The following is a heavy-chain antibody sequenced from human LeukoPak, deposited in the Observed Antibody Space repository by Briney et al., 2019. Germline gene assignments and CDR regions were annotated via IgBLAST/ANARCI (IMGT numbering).Heavy chain of an antibody. CDR1: GYTFTYRY. CDR3: AHSIAVAGSFDY. J-gene: IGHJ4*02. D-gene: IGHD6-19*01. V-gene: IGHV1-45*02. Sequence: SVKVSCKASGYTFTYRYLHWVRQAPGQALEWMGWITPFNDNTNYAQKFQDRVTITRDRSMSTAYMELSSLRSEDTAMYYCAHSIAVAGSFDYWGQGTLVTVSS. CDR2: ITPFNDNT.